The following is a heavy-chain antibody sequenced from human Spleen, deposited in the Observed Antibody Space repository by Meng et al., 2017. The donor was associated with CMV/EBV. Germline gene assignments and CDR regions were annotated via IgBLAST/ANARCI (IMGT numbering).Heavy chain of an antibody. CDR1: GFLFSDYY. D-gene: IGHD5-18*01. CDR3: ARGYSYGPYAYYYGMDV. CDR2: ISSSGNTI. V-gene: IGHV3-11*04. Sequence: GGSLRLSCAASGFLFSDYYMSWIRQAPGKGLEWVSWISSSGNTIHYADSVKGRFTISRDNAKNSLYLQMNSLRVEDTAVYYCARGYSYGPYAYYYGMDVWGQGTTVTVSS. J-gene: IGHJ6*02.